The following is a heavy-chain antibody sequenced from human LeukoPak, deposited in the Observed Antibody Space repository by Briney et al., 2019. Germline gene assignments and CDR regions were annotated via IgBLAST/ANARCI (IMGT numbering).Heavy chain of an antibody. CDR2: INPNSGGT. CDR3: ARDGVGYYDSSGYYYFQH. V-gene: IGHV1-2*02. CDR1: GYTFTGYY. D-gene: IGHD3-22*01. Sequence: EASVKVSCKASGYTFTGYYMHWVRQAPGHGLEWMGWINPNSGGTNYAQKFQGRVTMTRDTSISTAYMELSRLRSDDTAVYYCARDGVGYYDSSGYYYFQHWGQGTLVTVSS. J-gene: IGHJ1*01.